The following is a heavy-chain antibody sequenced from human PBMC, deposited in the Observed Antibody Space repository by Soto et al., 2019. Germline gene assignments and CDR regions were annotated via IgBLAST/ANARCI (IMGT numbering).Heavy chain of an antibody. CDR3: AKSGDYCSSSTCYSGFDY. Sequence: EVQLVESGGGLVQPGRSLKLSCAASGFSFDDYAMHWVRQAPGKGLEWVSGICWNRGDIGYADSVKGRFTISRDNAKNSLYLQMNSLRPEDTALYYCAKSGDYCSSSTCYSGFDYWGQGTLVTVSS. J-gene: IGHJ4*02. D-gene: IGHD2-2*02. CDR1: GFSFDDYA. CDR2: ICWNRGDI. V-gene: IGHV3-9*01.